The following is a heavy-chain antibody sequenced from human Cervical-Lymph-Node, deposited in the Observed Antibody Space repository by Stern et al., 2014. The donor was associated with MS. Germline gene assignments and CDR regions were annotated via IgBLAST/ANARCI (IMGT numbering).Heavy chain of an antibody. V-gene: IGHV4-31*11. D-gene: IGHD2-21*02. CDR3: ARVAYCGGDCSAFDS. J-gene: IGHJ4*02. CDR2: IFYSGSP. CDR1: GGSMASSTGGYF. Sequence: QLQLQESGPGLVKPSQTLSLICAVSGGSMASSTGGYFWSWIRQPPGKGLEWIGFIFYSGSPYYNPSLSNQTTISVDTSKNQVSLRLTSMTAADTAVYYCARVAYCGGDCSAFDSWGQGTLVTVSS.